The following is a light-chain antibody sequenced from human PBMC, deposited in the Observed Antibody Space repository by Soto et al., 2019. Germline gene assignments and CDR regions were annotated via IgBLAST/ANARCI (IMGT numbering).Light chain of an antibody. J-gene: IGKJ2*01. CDR1: QSLDKW. CDR2: DAS. V-gene: IGKV1-5*01. CDR3: QQYTRYPYT. Sequence: DIQMTQSPCTLSASVGDRVSISCRASQSLDKWLAWYQQKPGEAPKLLVSDASNLESGVSSRFTGSGSGTEFTLTISSLQPDDFATYYCQQYTRYPYTFGQGTKLEIK.